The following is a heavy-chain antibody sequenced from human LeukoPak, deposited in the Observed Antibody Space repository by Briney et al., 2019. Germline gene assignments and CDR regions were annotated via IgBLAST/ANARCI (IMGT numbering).Heavy chain of an antibody. CDR1: GFTFSSYW. D-gene: IGHD6-19*01. J-gene: IGHJ4*02. CDR3: ARDVIAVAGPNPNFDY. V-gene: IGHV3-7*01. Sequence: PGGSLRLSCAVSGFTFSSYWMSWVRQAPGKRLEWVANIKQDGSEKYYVDSVKGRFTISRDNAKNSLYLQMNSLRAEDTAVYYCARDVIAVAGPNPNFDYWGQGTLVTVSS. CDR2: IKQDGSEK.